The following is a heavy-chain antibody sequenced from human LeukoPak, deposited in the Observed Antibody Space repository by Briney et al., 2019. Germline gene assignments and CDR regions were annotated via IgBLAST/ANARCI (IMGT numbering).Heavy chain of an antibody. CDR3: AELGITMIGGV. Sequence: RPGGSLRLSCAASGFTFSDYAMNWVRQAPGKGLEWISYIGPSHSIYYTDSVKGRFTISRDNAKNSLYLQMNSLRAEDTAVYYCAELGITMIGGVWGKGTTVTISS. CDR2: IGPSHSI. V-gene: IGHV3-69-1*02. J-gene: IGHJ6*04. CDR1: GFTFSDYA. D-gene: IGHD3-10*02.